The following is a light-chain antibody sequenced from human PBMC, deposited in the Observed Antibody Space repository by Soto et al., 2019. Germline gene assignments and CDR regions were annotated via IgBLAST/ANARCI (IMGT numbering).Light chain of an antibody. J-gene: IGLJ2*01. Sequence: QSALTQPASVSGSHGQSITISCTGSSSDVGGYNYVSWYQQHPDKAPKLMIYDVSNRPSGVSNRFSGSKSGNTASLTISGRQAEDDAHYDCSSYRSSSTLVIFGGGTTLTVL. V-gene: IGLV2-14*01. CDR1: SSDVGGYNY. CDR2: DVS. CDR3: SSYRSSSTLVI.